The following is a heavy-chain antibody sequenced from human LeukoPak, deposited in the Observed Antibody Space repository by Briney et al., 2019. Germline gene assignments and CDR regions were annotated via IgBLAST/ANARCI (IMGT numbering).Heavy chain of an antibody. D-gene: IGHD6-19*01. CDR3: AKKYSSGWYPFDY. Sequence: PGGSLRLSCAASGFTFSRHWMHWVRQAPGKGLEWVSGISASGSSTYYADSVKGRFTISRDNSKNTLYLQMNSLRAEDTAVYYCAKKYSSGWYPFDYWGQGTLVTVSS. V-gene: IGHV3-23*01. CDR1: GFTFSRHW. CDR2: ISASGSST. J-gene: IGHJ4*02.